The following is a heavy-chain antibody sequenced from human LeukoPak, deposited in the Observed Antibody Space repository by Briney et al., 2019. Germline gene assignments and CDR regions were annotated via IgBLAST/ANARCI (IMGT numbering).Heavy chain of an antibody. CDR3: ARDKGAIAAD. Sequence: GGSLRLSCAASGFTFDDYGMSWVRHAPGKGLEWVSGINWNGGSTGYADSVKGRFTISRDNAKNSLYLQMNSLRAEDAALYHCARDKGAIAADWGQGTLVTVSS. CDR2: INWNGGST. D-gene: IGHD6-13*01. J-gene: IGHJ4*02. CDR1: GFTFDDYG. V-gene: IGHV3-20*01.